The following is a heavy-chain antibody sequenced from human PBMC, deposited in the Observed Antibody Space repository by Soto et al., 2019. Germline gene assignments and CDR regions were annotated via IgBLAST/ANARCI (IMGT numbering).Heavy chain of an antibody. V-gene: IGHV4-59*01. CDR2: IYYSGST. CDR3: AGEGRYAGFDY. D-gene: IGHD6-19*01. Sequence: SETLSLTCTVSGGSISSYYWSWIRQPPGKGLEWIGYIYYSGSTNYNPSLKSRVTISVDTSKNQFSLKLSSVTAADTAVYYCAGEGRYAGFDYWGQGTLVTVSS. J-gene: IGHJ4*02. CDR1: GGSISSYY.